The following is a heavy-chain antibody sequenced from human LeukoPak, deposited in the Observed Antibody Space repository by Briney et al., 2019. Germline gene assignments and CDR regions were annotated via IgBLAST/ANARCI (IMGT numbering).Heavy chain of an antibody. J-gene: IGHJ5*02. V-gene: IGHV1-18*01. CDR2: ISAYNGNT. Sequence: ASVKVSCKASGYTFTTYGISWVRQAPGQGLEWMGWISAYNGNTNYAQNLQARVTMTTDTSTSTAYLELRSLTSDDTAVYYCARVGSWQYNWFDPWGQGTLVTVSS. D-gene: IGHD6-13*01. CDR3: ARVGSWQYNWFDP. CDR1: GYTFTTYG.